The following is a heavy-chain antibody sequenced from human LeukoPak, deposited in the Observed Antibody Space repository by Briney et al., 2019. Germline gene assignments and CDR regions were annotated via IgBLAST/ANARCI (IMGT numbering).Heavy chain of an antibody. Sequence: ASVKVSCKASGYTFTSYYMHWVRQAPGQGLEWMGIINPSGGSTSYAQKFQGRVTMTRDMSTSTVYMELSSLRSEDTAVYYCARWLTYYYGSGSEDNWFDPWGQGTLVTVSS. D-gene: IGHD3-10*01. CDR3: ARWLTYYYGSGSEDNWFDP. V-gene: IGHV1-46*01. J-gene: IGHJ5*02. CDR2: INPSGGST. CDR1: GYTFTSYY.